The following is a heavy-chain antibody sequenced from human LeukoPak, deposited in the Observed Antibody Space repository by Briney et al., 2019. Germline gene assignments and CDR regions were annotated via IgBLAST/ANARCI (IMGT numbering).Heavy chain of an antibody. D-gene: IGHD2-2*01. V-gene: IGHV4-34*01. Sequence: SETLSLTCAVYGGSFSGYYWSWIRQPPVKGLEWIGEINHSGSTNYNPSLKSRVTISVDTSKNQFSLKLSSVTAADTAVYYCARAGYCSSTSCYGGYYLDYWGQGTLVTVSS. CDR1: GGSFSGYY. J-gene: IGHJ4*02. CDR2: INHSGST. CDR3: ARAGYCSSTSCYGGYYLDY.